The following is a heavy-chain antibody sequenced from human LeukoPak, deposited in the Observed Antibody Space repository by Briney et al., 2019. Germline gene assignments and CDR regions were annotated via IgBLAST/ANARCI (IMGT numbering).Heavy chain of an antibody. CDR2: ISYDGNSK. Sequence: GGSLRLSCAASGFTFSSYGMHWVRQAPGKGLEWVAMISYDGNSKHYVDSVKGRFTISRDNLENTLYLQMNSLRGEDTALYYCARDFGGNGWYNWFDPWGQGTLVTVSS. J-gene: IGHJ5*02. V-gene: IGHV3-30*03. CDR1: GFTFSSYG. D-gene: IGHD4-23*01. CDR3: ARDFGGNGWYNWFDP.